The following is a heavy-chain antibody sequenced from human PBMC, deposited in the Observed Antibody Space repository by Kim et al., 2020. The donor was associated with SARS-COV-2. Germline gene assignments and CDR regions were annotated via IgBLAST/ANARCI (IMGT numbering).Heavy chain of an antibody. CDR2: IYYSGST. D-gene: IGHD3-22*01. Sequence: SETLSLTCTVSGGSISSYYWSWIRQPPGKGLEWIGYIYYSGSTNYNPSLKSRVTISVDTSKNQFSLKLSSVTAADTAVYYCARHEYLYPSLIVVVIREIGAFDIWGQGTMVTVSS. V-gene: IGHV4-59*08. CDR1: GGSISSYY. J-gene: IGHJ3*02. CDR3: ARHEYLYPSLIVVVIREIGAFDI.